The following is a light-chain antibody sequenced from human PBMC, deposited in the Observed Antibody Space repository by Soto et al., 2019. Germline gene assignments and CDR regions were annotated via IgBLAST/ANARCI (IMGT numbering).Light chain of an antibody. Sequence: IQMTQSPSSLSASVGDRVTITCRASQTISSWLAWYQQKPGKAPKLLIYEASSLKSGVPSRFSGSGSGTEFTLTISSLQPDDFATYYCQQYNSYSITFGQGTRLEI. CDR2: EAS. J-gene: IGKJ5*01. V-gene: IGKV1-5*03. CDR1: QTISSW. CDR3: QQYNSYSIT.